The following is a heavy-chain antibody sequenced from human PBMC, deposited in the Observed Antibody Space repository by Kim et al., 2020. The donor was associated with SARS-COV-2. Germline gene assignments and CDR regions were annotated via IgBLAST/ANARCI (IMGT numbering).Heavy chain of an antibody. V-gene: IGHV3-21*01. CDR3: ARDQGKGGYCSGGSCYSFDP. Sequence: GGSLRLSCAASGFTFSSYSMNWVRQAPGKGLEWVSSISSSSSYIYYADSVKGRFTISRDNAKNSLYLQMNSLRAEDTAVYYCARDQGKGGYCSGGSCYSFDPCGQGTLVTVSS. CDR2: ISSSSSYI. D-gene: IGHD2-15*01. J-gene: IGHJ5*02. CDR1: GFTFSSYS.